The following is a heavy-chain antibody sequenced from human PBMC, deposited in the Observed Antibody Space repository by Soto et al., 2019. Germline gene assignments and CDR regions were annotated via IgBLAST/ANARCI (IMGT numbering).Heavy chain of an antibody. D-gene: IGHD3-3*01. Sequence: ASVKVSCKASGYTFTSYGISWVRQAPGQGLEWMGWISAYNGNTNYAQKLQGRVTMTTDTSTSTAYMELRSLGSDDTTVYYCARDERDYDFWSGYYILGPSVYYYYGMDVWGQGTTVTVSS. V-gene: IGHV1-18*01. CDR2: ISAYNGNT. CDR1: GYTFTSYG. J-gene: IGHJ6*02. CDR3: ARDERDYDFWSGYYILGPSVYYYYGMDV.